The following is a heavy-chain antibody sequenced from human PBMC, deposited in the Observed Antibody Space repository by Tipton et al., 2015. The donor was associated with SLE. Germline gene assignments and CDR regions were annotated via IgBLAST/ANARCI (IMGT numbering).Heavy chain of an antibody. V-gene: IGHV4-38-2*02. CDR3: ARDGNLYYDFWSGYRYFDY. Sequence: LRLSCAASGFTFSDNYMSWIRQVPGKGLEWIGSIYHSGSTYYNPSLKSRVTISVDTSKNQFSLKLSSVTAADTAVYYCARDGNLYYDFWSGYRYFDYWGQGTLVTVSS. J-gene: IGHJ4*02. CDR2: IYHSGST. D-gene: IGHD3-3*01. CDR1: GFTFSDNY.